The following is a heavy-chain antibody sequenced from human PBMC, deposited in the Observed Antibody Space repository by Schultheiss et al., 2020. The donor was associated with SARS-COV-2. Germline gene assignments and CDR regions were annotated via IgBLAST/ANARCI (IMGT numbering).Heavy chain of an antibody. J-gene: IGHJ6*03. CDR2: IYYSGRT. Sequence: GSLRLSCAASGFTFSSYAMHWVRQAPGKGLEWIGHIYYSGRTNYNPSLKSRVTISVDTSENQFSLKLSSVTAADTAVYYCARTDWDSGYYYYMDVWGKGTTVTVSS. D-gene: IGHD3-10*01. V-gene: IGHV4-59*08. CDR3: ARTDWDSGYYYYMDV. CDR1: GFTFSSYA.